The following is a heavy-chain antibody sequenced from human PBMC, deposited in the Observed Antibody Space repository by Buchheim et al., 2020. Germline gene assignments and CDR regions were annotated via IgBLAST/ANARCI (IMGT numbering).Heavy chain of an antibody. D-gene: IGHD3-3*01. Sequence: EVQLVESGGGLVKPGGSLRLSCAASGFTFSNAWMSWVRQAPGKGLEWVGRIKSKTDGGTTDYAAPVKGRFTISRDDSKNTLYLQMNSLKTEDTAVYYCTTDAFGAYDFWSGYITWDYWGQGTL. CDR1: GFTFSNAW. CDR3: TTDAFGAYDFWSGYITWDY. J-gene: IGHJ4*02. V-gene: IGHV3-15*01. CDR2: IKSKTDGGTT.